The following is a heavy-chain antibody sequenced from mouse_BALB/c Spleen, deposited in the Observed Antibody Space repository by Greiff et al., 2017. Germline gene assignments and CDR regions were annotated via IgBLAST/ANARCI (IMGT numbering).Heavy chain of an antibody. CDR2: INPSNGGT. CDR3: TDMTAWFAH. J-gene: IGHJ3*01. D-gene: IGHD2-3*01. V-gene: IGHV1S81*02. Sequence: QVQLQQSGAELVKPGASVKLSCKASGYTFTSYYMYWVKQRPGQGLEWIGEINPSNGGTNFNEKFKSKATLTVDKSSSTAYMQLSSLTSEDSAVYYCTDMTAWFAHGRQGTRVTVSA. CDR1: GYTFTSYY.